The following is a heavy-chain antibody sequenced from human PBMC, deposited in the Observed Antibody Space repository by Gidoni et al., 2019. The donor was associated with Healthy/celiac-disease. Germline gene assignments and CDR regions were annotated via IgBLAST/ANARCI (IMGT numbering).Heavy chain of an antibody. D-gene: IGHD1-26*01. CDR2: ISWNSGSI. CDR3: AKDKGWELLSGNWFDP. J-gene: IGHJ5*02. V-gene: IGHV3-9*01. Sequence: EVQLVESGGGLVQPGRSLRLSCAASGLTFDDYAMHWVRQAPGKGLEWVSGISWNSGSIGYADSVKGRFTISRDNAKNSLYLQMNSLRAEDTALYYCAKDKGWELLSGNWFDPWGQGTLVTVSS. CDR1: GLTFDDYA.